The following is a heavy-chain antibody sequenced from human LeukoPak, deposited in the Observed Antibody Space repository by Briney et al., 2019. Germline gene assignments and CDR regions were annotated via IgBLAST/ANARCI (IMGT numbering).Heavy chain of an antibody. V-gene: IGHV3-66*02. CDR2: LYSDDSA. CDR3: ARDPWVGSTTLH. D-gene: IGHD1-26*01. J-gene: IGHJ4*02. Sequence: GGTLRLSCVASGFSISISYMTWARDARGKGLEGFSLLYSDDSAYYADSVKGRFTISRDNSKSTLYLQMDTLRAEDTAIYYCARDPWVGSTTLHWGQGILVTVSS. CDR1: GFSISISY.